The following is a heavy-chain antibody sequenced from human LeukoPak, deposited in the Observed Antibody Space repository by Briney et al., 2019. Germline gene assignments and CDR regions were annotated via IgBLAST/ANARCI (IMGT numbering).Heavy chain of an antibody. J-gene: IGHJ4*02. V-gene: IGHV3-73*01. CDR1: GFTFSGSA. Sequence: GGSLRLSCAASGFTFSGSAMHWVRQAPGKGREWVGPIKSKANSYATAYAASVKGRFTMSRDDSKNTAYLQMNSLKTQDTAVYYCTRLNYDTLTLGYWGQGALVTVSS. CDR2: IKSKANSYAT. CDR3: TRLNYDTLTLGY. D-gene: IGHD3-9*01.